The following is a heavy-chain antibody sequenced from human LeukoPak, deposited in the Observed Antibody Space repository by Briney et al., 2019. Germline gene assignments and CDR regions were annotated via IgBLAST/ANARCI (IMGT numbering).Heavy chain of an antibody. CDR1: GGSISSGSYY. CDR3: AAQQVGATLSRWFDP. J-gene: IGHJ5*02. Sequence: SETLSLTCTVSGGSISSGSYYWSWIRQPAGKGLEWIGRIYTSGSTNYNPSLKSRVTISVDTSKNQFSLKLSSVTAADAAVYYCAAQQVGATLSRWFDPWGQGTLVTVSS. V-gene: IGHV4-61*02. CDR2: IYTSGST. D-gene: IGHD1-26*01.